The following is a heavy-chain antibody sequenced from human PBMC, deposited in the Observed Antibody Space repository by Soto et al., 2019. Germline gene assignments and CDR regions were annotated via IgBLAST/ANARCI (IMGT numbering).Heavy chain of an antibody. CDR2: IYYSGTT. D-gene: IGHD6-19*01. Sequence: SETLCLTCAVSGGSFSSDSFIWSWVRQFPGKGLEWIGYIYYSGTTNYNPSLKSRVTISVDTSKNQFSLKLSSVTAADTAVYYCARGRTRGVAVAGYWGQGTLVTVSS. CDR3: ARGRTRGVAVAGY. J-gene: IGHJ4*02. V-gene: IGHV4-61*01. CDR1: GGSFSSDSFI.